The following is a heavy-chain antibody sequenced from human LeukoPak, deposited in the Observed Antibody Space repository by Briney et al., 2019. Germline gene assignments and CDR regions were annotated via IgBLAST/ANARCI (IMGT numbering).Heavy chain of an antibody. D-gene: IGHD3-3*01. CDR3: AIFRAPFLEWFIV. CDR1: GGSISSGGYY. J-gene: IGHJ4*02. V-gene: IGHV4-31*03. Sequence: SETLSLTCTVSGGSISSGGYYWSWIRQHPGKGLEWIRYIYYSGSTYYNPSLKSRVTISVDTSKNQFSLKLSSVTAADTAVYYCAIFRAPFLEWFIVWGQGTLVTVSS. CDR2: IYYSGST.